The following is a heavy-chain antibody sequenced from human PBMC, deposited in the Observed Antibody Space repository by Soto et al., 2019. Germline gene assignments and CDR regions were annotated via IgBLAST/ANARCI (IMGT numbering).Heavy chain of an antibody. CDR3: ARGGPQVVHNWVDP. Sequence: GESLKISCKGSGYTFTSYCINWVRQMPGKGLEWMGRIDPTDSYTNYNTSFQGHVTISADKSLSTAYLQWDSLRASDTATYYCARGGPQVVHNWVDPWGQGTLVTVSS. D-gene: IGHD2-15*01. CDR1: GYTFTSYC. J-gene: IGHJ5*02. V-gene: IGHV5-10-1*01. CDR2: IDPTDSYT.